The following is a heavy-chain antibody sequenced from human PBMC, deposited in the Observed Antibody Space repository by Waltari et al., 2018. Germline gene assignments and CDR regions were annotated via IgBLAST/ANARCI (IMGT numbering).Heavy chain of an antibody. CDR1: GGTFSSYT. Sequence: QVQLVQSGAEVKKPGSSVKVSCKASGGTFSSYTISWVRQAPGQGLEWMGRIIPILGIANYAQKFQGRVTITADKSTSTAYMELSSLRSEDTAVYYCARDNGASSGYYYGYWGQGTLVTVSS. V-gene: IGHV1-69*08. D-gene: IGHD3-22*01. CDR3: ARDNGASSGYYYGY. J-gene: IGHJ4*02. CDR2: IIPILGIA.